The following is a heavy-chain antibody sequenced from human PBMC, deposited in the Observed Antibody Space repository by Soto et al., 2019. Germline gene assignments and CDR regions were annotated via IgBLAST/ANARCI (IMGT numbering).Heavy chain of an antibody. CDR3: VTSADGGSRGGGDL. V-gene: IGHV3-33*01. CDR2: IWYDGSHK. Sequence: QVQLVESGGGVVEPGGTLRLSCAASGFTFRNHGMHWVRQAPGKGLEWLTVIWYDGSHKYYADSVKGRFTTSRDNSENNLSLEMTSLRAEETAVYYCVTSADGGSRGGGDLWGQGTLVTVSS. J-gene: IGHJ5*02. D-gene: IGHD3-16*01. CDR1: GFTFRNHG.